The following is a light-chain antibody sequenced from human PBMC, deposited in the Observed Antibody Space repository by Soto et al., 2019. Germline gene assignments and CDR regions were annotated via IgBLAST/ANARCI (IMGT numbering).Light chain of an antibody. Sequence: IQMTQSPSSLSASIGDRVNITCQARHDIRNSLNWYQQTPGKPPKLLISDASNLELGVPSKFSGTGFGTDFSFTIINLQPEDIATYYCQQYDNLPLTFGGGTKVEIK. V-gene: IGKV1-33*01. CDR2: DAS. CDR3: QQYDNLPLT. CDR1: HDIRNS. J-gene: IGKJ4*01.